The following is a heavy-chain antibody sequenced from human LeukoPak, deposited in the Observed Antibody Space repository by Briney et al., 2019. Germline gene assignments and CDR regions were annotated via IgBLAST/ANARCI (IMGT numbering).Heavy chain of an antibody. CDR2: IYYSGST. V-gene: IGHV4-39*07. Sequence: SETLSLTCTVSGGPISSSSYYWVWIRQPPGKGLEWIGSIYYSGSTYYNPSLKSRVTISVDTSKNQFSLKLSSMTAADTAVYYCARDGVAGTGYNWFDPWGQGTLVTVSS. CDR1: GGPISSSSYY. CDR3: ARDGVAGTGYNWFDP. D-gene: IGHD6-19*01. J-gene: IGHJ5*02.